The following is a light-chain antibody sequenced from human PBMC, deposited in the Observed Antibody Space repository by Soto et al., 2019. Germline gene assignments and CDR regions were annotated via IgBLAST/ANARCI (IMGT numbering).Light chain of an antibody. J-gene: IGKJ3*01. CDR1: QSVSSY. Sequence: EIVLTQSPATLSLSPGERATLSCRASQSVSSYLAWYQQKPGQAPRLLIYDTSKRATGIPARSSGSVSGTDFTLTISSLEPEDFAVYYCQQRTNWPRSFTFGPGTKVDIK. CDR2: DTS. CDR3: QQRTNWPRSFT. V-gene: IGKV3-11*01.